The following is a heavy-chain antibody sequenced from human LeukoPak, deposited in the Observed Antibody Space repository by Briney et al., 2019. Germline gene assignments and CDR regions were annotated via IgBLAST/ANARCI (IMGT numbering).Heavy chain of an antibody. CDR3: ARVPGIAVAGTDY. J-gene: IGHJ4*02. D-gene: IGHD6-13*01. CDR2: ISSSSSYI. Sequence: PGGSLRLSCAASGFTFSSYSMNWVRQAPGKGLEWVSSISSSSSYIYYADSVKGRFTISRDNAKNSLYLQMNSLRAEDTAVYYCARVPGIAVAGTDYWGQGTLVTVSS. V-gene: IGHV3-21*01. CDR1: GFTFSSYS.